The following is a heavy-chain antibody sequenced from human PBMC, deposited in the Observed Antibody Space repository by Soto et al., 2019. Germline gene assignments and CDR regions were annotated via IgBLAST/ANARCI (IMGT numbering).Heavy chain of an antibody. Sequence: SVKVSCKASGYTFTSYDINWVRQATGQGLEWMGWMNPNSGNTGYAQKFQGRVTMTRNTSISTAYMELSSLRSEDTAVYYCARGGSEGSSWDDAFDIWGQGTMVTVSS. CDR3: ARGGSEGSSWDDAFDI. CDR2: MNPNSGNT. CDR1: GYTFTSYD. V-gene: IGHV1-8*01. D-gene: IGHD6-13*01. J-gene: IGHJ3*02.